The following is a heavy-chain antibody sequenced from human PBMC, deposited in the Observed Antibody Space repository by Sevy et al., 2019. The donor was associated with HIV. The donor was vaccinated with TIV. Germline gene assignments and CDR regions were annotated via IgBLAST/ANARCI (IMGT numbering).Heavy chain of an antibody. CDR3: ARDGGISSGWGDRYYGMDV. D-gene: IGHD6-19*01. Sequence: GGSLRLSCAASGFTFSSYEMNWVRQAPGKGLEWVSYISSSGSTIYYADSVKGRFTISRDNAKNSLYLQMNSLRAEDTAVYYCARDGGISSGWGDRYYGMDVWGQGTTVTVSS. CDR2: ISSSGSTI. V-gene: IGHV3-48*03. CDR1: GFTFSSYE. J-gene: IGHJ6*02.